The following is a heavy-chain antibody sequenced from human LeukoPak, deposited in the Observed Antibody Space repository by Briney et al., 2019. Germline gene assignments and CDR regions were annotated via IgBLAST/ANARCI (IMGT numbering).Heavy chain of an antibody. V-gene: IGHV4-4*07. CDR2: IFNTGST. CDR1: GGSISSYY. J-gene: IGHJ4*02. CDR3: ARVGEYYYDSSGYMGALDY. D-gene: IGHD3-22*01. Sequence: SETLSLTCTVSGGSISSYYWGWIRQPAGKAPEWIGRIFNTGSTSYNPSLKSRVTISVDTSKNQFSLKLSSVTAADTAVYYCARVGEYYYDSSGYMGALDYWGQGTLVTVSS.